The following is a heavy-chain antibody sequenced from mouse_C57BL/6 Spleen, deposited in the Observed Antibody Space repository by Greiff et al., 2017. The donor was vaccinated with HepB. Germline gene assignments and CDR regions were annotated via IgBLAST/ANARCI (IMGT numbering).Heavy chain of an antibody. CDR1: GFNIKDDY. V-gene: IGHV14-4*01. CDR3: TALAWFAY. CDR2: IDPENGDT. Sequence: EVQLQKSGAELVRPGASVKLSCTASGFNIKDDYMHWVKQRPEQGLEWIGWIDPENGDTEYASKFQGKATITADTSSNTAYLQLSSLTSEDTAVYYCTALAWFAYWGQGTLDTVSA. J-gene: IGHJ3*01.